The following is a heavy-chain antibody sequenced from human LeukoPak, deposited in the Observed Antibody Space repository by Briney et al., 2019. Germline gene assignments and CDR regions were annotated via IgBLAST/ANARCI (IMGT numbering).Heavy chain of an antibody. Sequence: GGSLRLSCAASGFTSSDYYMDWVRQAPGKGLEWVGRIRNKAHSYTTEYAASVKGRFTVSRDDSKNSLYLQMNSLKTEDTAIYFCARDLGQQGFDYWGQGTLVTVSS. CDR2: IRNKAHSYTT. J-gene: IGHJ4*02. CDR1: GFTSSDYY. CDR3: ARDLGQQGFDY. D-gene: IGHD6-13*01. V-gene: IGHV3-72*01.